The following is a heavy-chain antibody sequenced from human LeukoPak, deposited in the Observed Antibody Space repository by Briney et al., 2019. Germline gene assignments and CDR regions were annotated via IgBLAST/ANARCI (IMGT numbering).Heavy chain of an antibody. CDR2: ISYDGSNK. Sequence: PGGSLRLSCAASGFTFSSYGMHWVRQAPGKGLEWAAVISYDGSNKYYADSVKGRFTISRDNSKNTLYLQMNSLRAEDTAVYYCAKGACGGDCYSDYFDYWGQGTLVTVSS. V-gene: IGHV3-30*18. D-gene: IGHD2-21*02. J-gene: IGHJ4*02. CDR1: GFTFSSYG. CDR3: AKGACGGDCYSDYFDY.